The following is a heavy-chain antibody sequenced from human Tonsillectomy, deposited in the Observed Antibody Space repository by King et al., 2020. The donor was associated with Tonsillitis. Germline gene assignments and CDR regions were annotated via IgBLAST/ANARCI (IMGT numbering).Heavy chain of an antibody. CDR2: IYYSGST. J-gene: IGHJ6*03. V-gene: IGHV4-39*01. CDR3: ARGWRVGARPYYYYYMDV. D-gene: IGHD6-6*01. CDR1: GGSISSSSYY. Sequence: QLQESGPGLVKPSETLSLTCTVSGGSISSSSYYWGWVRQPPGKGLAWIGTIYYSGSTYYNPSLKSRVTISVDTSKNQFSLNLRAVTAADTAVYYCARGWRVGARPYYYYYMDVWGKGTTVTVSS.